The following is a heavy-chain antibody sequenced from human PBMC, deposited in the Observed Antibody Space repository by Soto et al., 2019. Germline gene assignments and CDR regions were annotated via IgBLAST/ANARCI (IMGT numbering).Heavy chain of an antibody. Sequence: GGSLRLSCVASGFSFSTYDMDWVRQPPGKGLEWLAAIWYDGTQKYYADSVKGRFIISRDNSKKTLYLEMNSLRAEDTAVYYCARAGGTTVTGLWHFDSRGQGTLFTVYS. CDR2: IWYDGTQK. J-gene: IGHJ4*02. CDR3: ARAGGTTVTGLWHFDS. CDR1: GFSFSTYD. V-gene: IGHV3-33*08. D-gene: IGHD4-17*01.